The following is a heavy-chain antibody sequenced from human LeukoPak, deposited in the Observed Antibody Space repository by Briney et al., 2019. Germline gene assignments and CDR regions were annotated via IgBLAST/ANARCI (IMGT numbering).Heavy chain of an antibody. Sequence: GGSLRLSCAASGFTFSRYWMSWVRQAPGKGLEWVANIEQDGSEKYYVDSVKGRFTISRDNAKNSLYLQMNSLRADDTAVYYCARVLLYGGNSPFDYRGQGTLVTVSS. CDR3: ARVLLYGGNSPFDY. CDR1: GFTFSRYW. D-gene: IGHD4-23*01. V-gene: IGHV3-7*04. CDR2: IEQDGSEK. J-gene: IGHJ4*02.